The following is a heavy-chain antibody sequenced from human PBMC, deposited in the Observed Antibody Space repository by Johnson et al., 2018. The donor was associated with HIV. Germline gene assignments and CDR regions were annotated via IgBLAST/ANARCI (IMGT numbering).Heavy chain of an antibody. V-gene: IGHV3-66*01. CDR2: IYSGGST. D-gene: IGHD6-19*01. CDR1: GFTVSSNY. J-gene: IGHJ3*02. Sequence: VQLVESGGGLVQPGGSLRLSCAASGFTVSSNYMSWVRQAPGKGLEWVSVIYSGGSTYYADSVKGRFTISRDNSKNTRYLQMNSLRAEDTAVYYCARDRGSSGWYDAFDIWGQGTMVTVSS. CDR3: ARDRGSSGWYDAFDI.